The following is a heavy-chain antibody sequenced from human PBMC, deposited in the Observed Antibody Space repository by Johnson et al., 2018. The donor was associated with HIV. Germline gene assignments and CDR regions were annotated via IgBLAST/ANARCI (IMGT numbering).Heavy chain of an antibody. CDR1: GFTFSNYW. Sequence: VQLVESGGNLVQPGGSLRLSCAASGFTFSNYWMSWVRQAPGKGLEWVANIKQDGNEEYYVDSLKGRFTFVRDNAENSLYLQMDNLRTEDTAVYYCARDGVYSSPHDAFDIWGQGTMVTVSS. D-gene: IGHD6-13*01. CDR2: IKQDGNEE. J-gene: IGHJ3*02. V-gene: IGHV3-7*05. CDR3: ARDGVYSSPHDAFDI.